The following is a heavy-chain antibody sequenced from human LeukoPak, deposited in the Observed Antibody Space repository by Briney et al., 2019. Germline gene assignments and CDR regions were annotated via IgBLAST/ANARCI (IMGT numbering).Heavy chain of an antibody. D-gene: IGHD4-17*01. CDR2: ISGSGGST. CDR3: VKEVTVIHSFDY. V-gene: IGHV3-23*01. Sequence: GGSLRLSCAASGFTFSSYAMSWARQAPGKGLEWVSAISGSGGSTYYADSVKGRFTISRDNSKNTLYLQMNSLRAEDTAVYYCVKEVTVIHSFDYWGQGTLVTVSS. CDR1: GFTFSSYA. J-gene: IGHJ4*02.